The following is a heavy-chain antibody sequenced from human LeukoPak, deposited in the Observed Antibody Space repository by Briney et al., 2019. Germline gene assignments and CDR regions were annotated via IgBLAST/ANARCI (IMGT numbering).Heavy chain of an antibody. CDR1: GGSFSGYY. CDR3: ARHVPTAH. Sequence: PSEILSLTCAVYGGSFSGYYWSWIRQPPGKGLEWIGEINHSGSTNYNPSLKSRVTISVDTSKNQFSLKLSSVTAADTAVYYCARHVPTAHWGQGTLVTVSS. D-gene: IGHD5-18*01. J-gene: IGHJ4*02. CDR2: INHSGST. V-gene: IGHV4-34*01.